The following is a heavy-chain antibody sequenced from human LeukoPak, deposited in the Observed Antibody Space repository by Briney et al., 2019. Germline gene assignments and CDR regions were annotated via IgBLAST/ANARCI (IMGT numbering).Heavy chain of an antibody. Sequence: GASVKVSCKASGGTFSSYAISWVRQAPGQGLEWMGRIIPIFGTANYAQKFQGRVTITTDESTSTAYMELSSLRSEDTAVYYCARDRGDYVRFAFDIWGQGTMVTVPS. J-gene: IGHJ3*02. D-gene: IGHD4-17*01. V-gene: IGHV1-69*05. CDR1: GGTFSSYA. CDR3: ARDRGDYVRFAFDI. CDR2: IIPIFGTA.